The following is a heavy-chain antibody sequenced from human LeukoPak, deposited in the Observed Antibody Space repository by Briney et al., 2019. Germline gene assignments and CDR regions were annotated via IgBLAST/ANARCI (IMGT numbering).Heavy chain of an antibody. CDR1: GFTFRSYD. CDR2: IKSKSDGGTT. V-gene: IGHV3-15*01. CDR3: TTGGGVYDYVSLH. J-gene: IGHJ1*01. D-gene: IGHD3-16*01. Sequence: PGGSLRLSCAPSGFTFRSYDIHWVRQAPGKGLELVARIKSKSDGGTTDYAAPVKGKFTISRDDSKNTLYLQMNSLKSEDTAVYYCTTGGGVYDYVSLHWGQGTLVTVSS.